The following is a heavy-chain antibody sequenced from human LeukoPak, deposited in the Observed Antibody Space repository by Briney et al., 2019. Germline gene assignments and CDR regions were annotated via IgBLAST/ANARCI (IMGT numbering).Heavy chain of an antibody. CDR2: ISVYNGNT. J-gene: IGHJ5*02. CDR1: GYIFTSYG. CDR3: ARDINGYYYDSHGYYPTDL. V-gene: IGHV1-18*01. D-gene: IGHD3-22*01. Sequence: ASVKVSCKASGYIFTSYGISWVRQAPGQGLEWMGWISVYNGNTNYPQRLQGRVTMTTDTSTTTAYMELRSLRSDDTAVYYRARDINGYYYDSHGYYPTDLWGQGTLVTVSS.